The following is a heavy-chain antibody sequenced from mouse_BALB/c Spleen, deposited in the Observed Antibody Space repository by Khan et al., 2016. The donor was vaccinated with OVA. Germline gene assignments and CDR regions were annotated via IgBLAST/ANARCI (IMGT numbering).Heavy chain of an antibody. Sequence: QVQLQQSGPELVKPGASVKMSCKASGYTFTDYVMNWVKQRNGQGLEWIGQIYPGSGSTFYNEKFKGKATLTADRSYSTAYMQLSNLTSEDSAVYFCARAGWDMFAYWAQGTLVTVSA. CDR1: GYTFTDYV. D-gene: IGHD3-3*01. J-gene: IGHJ3*01. CDR2: IYPGSGST. V-gene: IGHV1-77*01. CDR3: ARAGWDMFAY.